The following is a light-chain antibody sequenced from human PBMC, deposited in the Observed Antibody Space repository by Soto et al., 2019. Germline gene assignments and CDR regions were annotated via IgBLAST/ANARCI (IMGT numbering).Light chain of an antibody. V-gene: IGKV1-39*01. CDR1: ETISTF. Sequence: DIQLTQSPSSLSASLGDSITITCRASETISTFSNWYQVQPGKAPRLLVYGASYLQVGVPVRFRASGSGTLFTLTIDNLQREDLASYFCQQFFSAVLTFGGGTRVDI. J-gene: IGKJ4*01. CDR2: GAS. CDR3: QQFFSAVLT.